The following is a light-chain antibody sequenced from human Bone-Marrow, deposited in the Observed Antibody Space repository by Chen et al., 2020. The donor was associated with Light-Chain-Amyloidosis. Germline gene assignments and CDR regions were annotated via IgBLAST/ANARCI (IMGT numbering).Light chain of an antibody. CDR3: QSADSSGTYEVI. CDR2: RAT. V-gene: IGLV3-25*03. CDR1: DLPTKY. J-gene: IGLJ2*01. Sequence: SYELTQPPSVSVSPGQTARITCSGDDLPTKYAYWYQQKPGQAPVLVIHRATERPSGISERFSGSSSGTTATVTISGGQAEDAADYHCQSADSSGTYEVIFGGGTKLTVL.